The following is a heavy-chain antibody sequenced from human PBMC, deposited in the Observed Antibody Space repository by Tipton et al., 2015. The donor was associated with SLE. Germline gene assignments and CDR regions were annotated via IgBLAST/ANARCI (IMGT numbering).Heavy chain of an antibody. V-gene: IGHV3-53*04. CDR2: IYSGGST. J-gene: IGHJ3*02. CDR1: GFTVSTNY. Sequence: QLVQSGGGLVQPGGSLRLSCAASGFTVSTNYMNWVRQAPGKGLQWVSVIYSGGSTSYADSVKCRFTISRHNSKNTLYLQMNSLRAEDTAVYSCARDSRGAAKSWDDAFDIWGQGTMVTVSS. D-gene: IGHD1-26*01. CDR3: ARDSRGAAKSWDDAFDI.